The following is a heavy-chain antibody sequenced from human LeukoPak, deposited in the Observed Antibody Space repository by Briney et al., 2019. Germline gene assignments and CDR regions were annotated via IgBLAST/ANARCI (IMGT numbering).Heavy chain of an antibody. CDR2: MYLSGTT. J-gene: IGHJ4*02. D-gene: IGHD3-22*01. CDR3: AGLVGRYSSGLYYYYFDY. CDR1: GDSINSLDL. Sequence: SETLSLTRTVSGDSINSLDLWSWVRQPPGKGPEWIGEMYLSGTTHSNPSVKSRVTIPIDKSKNQFFLNLSSVTAADTAVYYCAGLVGRYSSGLYYYYFDYWGQGTLVTVSS. V-gene: IGHV4-4*02.